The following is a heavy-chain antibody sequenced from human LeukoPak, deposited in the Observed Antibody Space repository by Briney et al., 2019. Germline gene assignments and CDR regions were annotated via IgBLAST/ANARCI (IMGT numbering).Heavy chain of an antibody. J-gene: IGHJ4*02. CDR2: INSDGSTT. V-gene: IGHV3-74*01. CDR1: GFTFSSSW. Sequence: GGSLRLSCAASGFTFSSSWMHWVRQAPGKGLVWVSRINSDGSTTNYADSVKGRFIISRDNAKNTLYLQMNSLRAEDTPVYYSTRPESSSSLACDHWGQGTLVTVSS. D-gene: IGHD2-2*01. CDR3: TRPESSSSLACDH.